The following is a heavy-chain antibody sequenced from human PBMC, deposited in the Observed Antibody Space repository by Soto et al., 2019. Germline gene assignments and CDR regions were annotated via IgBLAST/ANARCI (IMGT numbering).Heavy chain of an antibody. Sequence: QLQLQESGPGLVKPSETLSLTCTVSGGSISSSTYYWGWIRQPPGKGLEWIGSIYSGNTYHNPSLTGRATISAXXSXNXXSLRLSSVTAADTAVYYWARHGSIAVSGRLNWFDPWGQGTLVTVSS. V-gene: IGHV4-39*01. CDR2: IYSGNT. CDR1: GGSISSSTYY. J-gene: IGHJ5*02. D-gene: IGHD6-19*01. CDR3: ARHGSIAVSGRLNWFDP.